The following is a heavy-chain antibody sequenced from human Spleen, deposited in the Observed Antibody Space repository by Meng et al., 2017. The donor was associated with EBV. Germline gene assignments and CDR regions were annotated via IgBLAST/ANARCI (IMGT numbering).Heavy chain of an antibody. J-gene: IGHJ1*01. CDR1: GYTFTGYV. Sequence: QAQVVALAVKVTVPWAPVKVSGKAPGYTFTGYVIHWVRRAPGQRLEWMGWIHAGIGNTKYSQKFQGRVTITRDTSASTAYMELSSLRSEDTAVYYCARGNSNTWYGEAEYFHHWGQGTLVTVSS. CDR2: IHAGIGNT. V-gene: IGHV1-3*01. D-gene: IGHD6-13*01. CDR3: ARGNSNTWYGEAEYFHH.